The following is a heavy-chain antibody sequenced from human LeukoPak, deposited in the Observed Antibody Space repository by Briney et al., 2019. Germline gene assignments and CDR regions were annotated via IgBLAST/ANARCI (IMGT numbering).Heavy chain of an antibody. CDR1: GGSISSYC. Sequence: PSETLSLTCTVSGGSISSYCWSWIRQPPGKGLEWIGYIYYSGSTNYNPSLKSRVTISVDTSKNQFSLKLSSVTAADTAVYYCARGGTAGYFVYDAFDIWGQGTMVTVSS. CDR3: ARGGTAGYFVYDAFDI. V-gene: IGHV4-59*01. J-gene: IGHJ3*02. CDR2: IYYSGST. D-gene: IGHD3-9*01.